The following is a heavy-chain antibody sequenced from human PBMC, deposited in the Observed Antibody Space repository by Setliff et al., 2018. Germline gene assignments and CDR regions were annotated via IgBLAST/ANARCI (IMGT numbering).Heavy chain of an antibody. J-gene: IGHJ6*03. CDR3: ARLALTGYDSSGYYYALEYYYYMDV. D-gene: IGHD3-22*01. CDR2: ISSSSSTI. V-gene: IGHV3-48*01. CDR1: GFTFSSYS. Sequence: GGSLRLSCAASGFTFSSYSMNWVRQAPGKGLEWVSYISSSSSTIYYADSVKGRFTISRDNAKNSLYLQMNSLRAEDTAVYYCARLALTGYDSSGYYYALEYYYYMDVWGKGTTVTVSS.